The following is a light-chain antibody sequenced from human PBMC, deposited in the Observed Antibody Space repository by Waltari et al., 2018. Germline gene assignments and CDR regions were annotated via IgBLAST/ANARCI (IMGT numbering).Light chain of an antibody. CDR2: DNN. Sequence: QSVLTQPPSVSAAPGQKVTISCSGSSSNIGNNYVSWYQQLPGTAPKLLIYDNNTRPSGIPARFSGSKSGTSATLGITGRQTGDEADYYCGTWDSSLSAWVFGGGTKLTVL. J-gene: IGLJ3*02. CDR1: SSNIGNNY. V-gene: IGLV1-51*01. CDR3: GTWDSSLSAWV.